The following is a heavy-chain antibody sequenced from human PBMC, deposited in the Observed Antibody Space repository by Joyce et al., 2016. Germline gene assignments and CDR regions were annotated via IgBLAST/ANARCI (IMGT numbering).Heavy chain of an antibody. CDR2: IRYSGRT. CDR3: ARLPDISGWPFDY. D-gene: IGHD6-19*01. Sequence: QVQLQESGPGLMKPSETLSLTCTVSGGSITNYFWTWIRQPPGRGLEWIGYIRYSGRTNYNPSLKSRLTRSVDMSNNQFSLRLNSVTAADTAVYYCARLPDISGWPFDYWGQGTLVTVSS. V-gene: IGHV4-59*01. CDR1: GGSITNYF. J-gene: IGHJ4*02.